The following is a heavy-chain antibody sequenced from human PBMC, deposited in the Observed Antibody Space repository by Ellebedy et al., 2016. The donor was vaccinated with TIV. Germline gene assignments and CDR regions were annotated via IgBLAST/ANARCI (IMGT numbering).Heavy chain of an antibody. CDR2: ISYDGSNQ. Sequence: GESLKISXVASGFTFSSYGMHWVRQAPGKGLEWVAVISYDGSNQYYADSVKGRFTISRDNSKNTLYLQMNSLRAEDTAVYYCAKDLGWQTNAFDIWGQGTMVTVSS. V-gene: IGHV3-30*18. J-gene: IGHJ3*02. CDR3: AKDLGWQTNAFDI. D-gene: IGHD7-27*01. CDR1: GFTFSSYG.